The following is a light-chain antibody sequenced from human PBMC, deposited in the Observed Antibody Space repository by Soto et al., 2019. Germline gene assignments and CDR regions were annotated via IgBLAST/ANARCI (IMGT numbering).Light chain of an antibody. V-gene: IGKV1-5*03. J-gene: IGKJ1*01. CDR1: QTISSW. CDR3: QQYNSYSLT. Sequence: DIQMTQSPSALSASVGDRVTITCRASQTISSWLAWYQQKPGEAPRLLIYQASSLETEVPSRFSGGGSGTEFTLTISSLQPGDFATYYCQQYNSYSLTFGQGTKVDIK. CDR2: QAS.